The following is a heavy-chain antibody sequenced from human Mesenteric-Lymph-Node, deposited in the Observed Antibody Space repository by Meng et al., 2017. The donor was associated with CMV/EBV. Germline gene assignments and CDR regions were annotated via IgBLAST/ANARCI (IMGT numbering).Heavy chain of an antibody. D-gene: IGHD1-1*01. CDR2: INWNGGST. Sequence: GESLKISCAASGFTFDDYGMSWVRQAPGKGLEWVSGINWNGGSTGYADSVKGRFTISRDNAKNSLYLQMNSLRAEDTALYYCAKDIGATGTTGGDYWGQGTLVTVSS. CDR1: GFTFDDYG. V-gene: IGHV3-20*04. CDR3: AKDIGATGTTGGDY. J-gene: IGHJ4*02.